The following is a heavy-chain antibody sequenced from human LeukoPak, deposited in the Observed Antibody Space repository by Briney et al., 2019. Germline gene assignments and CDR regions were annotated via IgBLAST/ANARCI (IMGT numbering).Heavy chain of an antibody. CDR2: IWYDGSNK. CDR1: GFTFSSYG. V-gene: IGHV3-33*01. J-gene: IGHJ4*02. D-gene: IGHD6-19*01. CDR3: ARGYSSGWYSIPVVDY. Sequence: QPGGSLRLSCAASGFTFSSYGMHWVRQAPGKGLEWVAVIWYDGSNKYYADSVKGRFTISRDNSKNTLYLQMNSLRAEDTAVYYCARGYSSGWYSIPVVDYWGQGTLVTVSS.